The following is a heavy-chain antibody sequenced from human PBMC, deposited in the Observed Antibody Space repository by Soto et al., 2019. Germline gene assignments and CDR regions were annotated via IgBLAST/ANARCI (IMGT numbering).Heavy chain of an antibody. CDR2: IFYSGST. D-gene: IGHD2-8*01. J-gene: IGHJ4*02. CDR1: GGSIRSVGYY. V-gene: IGHV4-31*03. CDR3: AGSYYNSSVYGY. Sequence: SETLSLTCTVSGGSIRSVGYYWSWIRQHPGTGLEWIGNIFYSGSTYYNPSLKSRVTISVDTSKNQFSLNLSSVTAADTAVYFCAGSYYNSSVYGYWGQGTLGTAS.